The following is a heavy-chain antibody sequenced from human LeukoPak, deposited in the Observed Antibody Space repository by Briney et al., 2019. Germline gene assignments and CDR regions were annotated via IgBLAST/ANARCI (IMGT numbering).Heavy chain of an antibody. J-gene: IGHJ3*02. CDR2: INPDDKST. Sequence: GGSLRLSCAASGFTFSKYWLHWVRQPPGRGLVWLARINPDDKSTSYADSVKGRFTISIDDAKETLFLQMNSLTAEDAAVYYCLTIVETPIDAFDIWGQGAMVTVSS. CDR1: GFTFSKYW. V-gene: IGHV3-74*01. CDR3: LTIVETPIDAFDI. D-gene: IGHD4-23*01.